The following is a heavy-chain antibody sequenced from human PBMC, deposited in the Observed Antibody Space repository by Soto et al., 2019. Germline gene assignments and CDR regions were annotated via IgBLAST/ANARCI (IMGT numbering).Heavy chain of an antibody. CDR1: GFTFSSYA. V-gene: IGHV3-23*01. CDR3: AKDRVAVAAAGYYYFDY. D-gene: IGHD6-13*01. J-gene: IGHJ4*02. CDR2: ISGSGGST. Sequence: EVQLLESGGGLVQPGGSLRLSCAASGFTFSSYAMSWVRQAPGKGLEWVSAISGSGGSTYYADSVKGRFTISRDNSXNXXYLQMNSLRAEDTAVYYCAKDRVAVAAAGYYYFDYWGQGTLVTVSS.